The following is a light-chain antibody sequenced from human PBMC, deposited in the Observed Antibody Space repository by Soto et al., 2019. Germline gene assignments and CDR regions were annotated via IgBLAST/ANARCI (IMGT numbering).Light chain of an antibody. J-gene: IGKJ4*01. CDR2: DPS. V-gene: IGKV3-11*01. CDR1: QSVSSY. Sequence: EIVLTQSAATLSLSPGERATLSCRASQSVSSYLAWYQQKPGRAPRLLCYDPSNTATGIRGRFSGSGSGTDFTLTISSLEREDFAVYYCQQRSNWLLTFGGGTKVEIK. CDR3: QQRSNWLLT.